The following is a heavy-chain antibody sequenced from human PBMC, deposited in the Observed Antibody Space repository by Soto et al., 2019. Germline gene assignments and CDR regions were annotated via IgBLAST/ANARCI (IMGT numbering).Heavy chain of an antibody. CDR2: ISGSGAST. CDR1: EFTFSSYA. D-gene: IGHD3-10*01. J-gene: IGHJ4*02. V-gene: IGHV3-23*01. CDR3: AKSIIGVVRGKDY. Sequence: EVQLLESGGGLVQPGGSLRLSCAASEFTFSSYAMNWVRQAPGKGLEWVSAISGSGASTFYADSVKGRFTISRDNSKNIRNLQINSLRAADTAVYYCAKSIIGVVRGKDYWGQGTLVTVSS.